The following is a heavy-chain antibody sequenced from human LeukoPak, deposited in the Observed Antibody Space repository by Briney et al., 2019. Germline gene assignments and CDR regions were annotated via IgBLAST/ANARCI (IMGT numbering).Heavy chain of an antibody. D-gene: IGHD2-2*01. Sequence: SETLSLTCTDPGGSISSYYWSWIRQPPGKGLEWIGYIYYSGSTNYNPSLKSRVTISVDTSKNQFSLKLSSVNAADTAVYYCARVSVKGDCSSTSCYLPKFYFDYWGQGTLVTVSS. CDR1: GGSISSYY. CDR2: IYYSGST. V-gene: IGHV4-59*01. J-gene: IGHJ4*02. CDR3: ARVSVKGDCSSTSCYLPKFYFDY.